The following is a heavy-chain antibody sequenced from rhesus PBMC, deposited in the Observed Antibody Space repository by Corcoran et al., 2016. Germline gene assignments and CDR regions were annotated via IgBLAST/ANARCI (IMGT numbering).Heavy chain of an antibody. Sequence: QVQLPESGPVLLQPSATLSLTFTVSVGSYTGSYNCNWLRQSPGKGLEWMGGVYGNSASTNYNPSLKSRVTIAKDTSKNQFSLRLTSVTAADTAVYYCARQGYTDHLGGLDSWGQGVVVTVSS. CDR2: VYGNSAST. V-gene: IGHV4-143*01. CDR3: ARQGYTDHLGGLDS. D-gene: IGHD2-39*02. CDR1: VGSYTGSYN. J-gene: IGHJ6*01.